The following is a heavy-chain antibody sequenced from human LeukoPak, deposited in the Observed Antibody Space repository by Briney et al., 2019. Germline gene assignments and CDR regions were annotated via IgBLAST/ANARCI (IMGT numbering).Heavy chain of an antibody. V-gene: IGHV3-48*03. CDR1: GFTFSSYE. Sequence: GGSLRLSCAASGFTFSSYEMNWVRQAPGKGLEWVSYISSSGTTIYYADSVKGRFTISRDNAKNSLFLQVNSLRVEDTAVYYCARSSGTYHFDYWGQGTLVTVSS. CDR2: ISSSGTTI. J-gene: IGHJ4*02. D-gene: IGHD1-26*01. CDR3: ARSSGTYHFDY.